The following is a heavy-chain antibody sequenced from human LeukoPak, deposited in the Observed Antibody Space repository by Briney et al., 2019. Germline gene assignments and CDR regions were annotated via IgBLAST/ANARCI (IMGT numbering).Heavy chain of an antibody. J-gene: IGHJ4*02. CDR2: VYTSGTT. CDR1: GGSISGYY. Sequence: PSETLSLTCTVSGGSISGYYWNWIRQPAGKGLEWIGRVYTSGTTNYSPSLKSRITMSMDTSKNQFSLRLISVPAADTAVYYCARSTGWSSDLFDYWGQGTLVTVSS. D-gene: IGHD6-19*01. V-gene: IGHV4-4*07. CDR3: ARSTGWSSDLFDY.